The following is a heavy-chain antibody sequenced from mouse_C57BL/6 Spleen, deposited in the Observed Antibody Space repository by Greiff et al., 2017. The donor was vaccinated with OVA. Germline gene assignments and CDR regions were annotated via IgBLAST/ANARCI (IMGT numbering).Heavy chain of an antibody. Sequence: EVKLQQSGAELVKPGASVKLSCTASGFNIKDYYMHWVKQRTEQGLEWIGRIDPEDGETKSAPQFQGKATITADTSSNTAYLQLCSLTSEDTSVYFCARGASYYGSSGYWGQGPTLTVSS. D-gene: IGHD1-1*01. V-gene: IGHV14-2*01. CDR3: ARGASYYGSSGY. J-gene: IGHJ2*01. CDR1: GFNIKDYY. CDR2: IDPEDGET.